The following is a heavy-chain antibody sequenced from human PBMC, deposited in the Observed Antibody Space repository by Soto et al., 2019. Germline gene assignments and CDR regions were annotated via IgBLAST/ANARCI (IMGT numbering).Heavy chain of an antibody. CDR2: IRPEGNEK. Sequence: DVQVVESGGGLVQPGASLRVSCVGSGFTFRSYWMSWVRQAPGKGLEWVANIRPEGNEKYYVDSVKGRFIISRDNAKNSVFLQMNSLRVEDTAVYFCAREEGATVANNWFDSWGQGTLVTVSS. CDR3: AREEGATVANNWFDS. D-gene: IGHD4-17*01. J-gene: IGHJ5*01. CDR1: GFTFRSYW. V-gene: IGHV3-7*03.